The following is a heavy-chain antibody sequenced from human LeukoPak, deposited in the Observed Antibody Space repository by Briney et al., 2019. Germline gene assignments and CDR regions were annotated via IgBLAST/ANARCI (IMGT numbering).Heavy chain of an antibody. V-gene: IGHV3-15*07. CDR3: PRGISSGWYDPKYYFDY. J-gene: IGHJ4*02. Sequence: GGSLRLSCAASGFTFSNAWMNWVRQAPGKGLEWVGRIKSKTDGGTTDYAAPVKGRFTISRDDSKNTLYLQMNSLKTEDTAVYYCPRGISSGWYDPKYYFDYWGQGTLVTVSS. CDR2: IKSKTDGGTT. D-gene: IGHD6-19*01. CDR1: GFTFSNAW.